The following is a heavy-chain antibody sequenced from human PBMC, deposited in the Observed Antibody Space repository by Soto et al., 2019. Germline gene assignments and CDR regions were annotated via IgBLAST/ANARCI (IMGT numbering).Heavy chain of an antibody. V-gene: IGHV1-18*04. D-gene: IGHD2-2*02. CDR1: GSTFTSYG. CDR3: ARLRCSSTSCYTGYYYYVMDV. CDR2: ISVYNDNT. J-gene: IGHJ6*02. Sequence: ASVKVSCMASGSTFTSYGISWVRQAPGQGLAWMGWISVYNDNTNYAQKLQGRVTMTTDTSTSTAYMELRSLRSDDTAVYYCARLRCSSTSCYTGYYYYVMDVWGQGTTVTVSS.